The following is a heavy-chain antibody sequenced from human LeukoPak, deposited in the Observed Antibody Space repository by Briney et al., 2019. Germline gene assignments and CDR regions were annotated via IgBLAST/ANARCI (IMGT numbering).Heavy chain of an antibody. D-gene: IGHD5-24*01. V-gene: IGHV4-34*01. Sequence: SETLSLTCAVYGGSFSGYYWSWIRQPPGKGLEWIGEINHSGSTNYNPSLKSRVTISVDTSKNQFSLKLSSVTAADTAVYYCARGRGRRWLQFFYFDYWGQETLVTVSS. CDR1: GGSFSGYY. J-gene: IGHJ4*02. CDR2: INHSGST. CDR3: ARGRGRRWLQFFYFDY.